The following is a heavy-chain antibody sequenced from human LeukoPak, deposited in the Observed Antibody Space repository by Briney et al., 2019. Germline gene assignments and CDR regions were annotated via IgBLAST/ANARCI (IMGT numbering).Heavy chain of an antibody. CDR2: IYTGGNT. J-gene: IGHJ3*02. CDR1: GFTFSNSW. Sequence: GGSLRLSCLASGFTFSNSWMTWVRQAPGKGLEWVSVIYTGGNTYYADSVKGRFTISRDNSKNTLYLQMDSLRAEDTAVYYCAGLRRHAFDIWGQGTMVTVSS. CDR3: AGLRRHAFDI. V-gene: IGHV3-53*01. D-gene: IGHD3-10*01.